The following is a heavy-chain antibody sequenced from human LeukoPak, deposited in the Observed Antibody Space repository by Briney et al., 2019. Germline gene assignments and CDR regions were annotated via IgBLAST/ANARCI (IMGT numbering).Heavy chain of an antibody. D-gene: IGHD6-19*01. CDR1: GFTFSTYA. CDR3: ARSRGAGPGAYFDY. J-gene: IGHJ4*02. Sequence: GGSLRLSCAASGFTFSTYAMAWVRQAPGKGLEWVAAITGPGSTTHYADSVEGRFTISRDNAENSLYLQMNSLRAEDTAVYYCARSRGAGPGAYFDYWGQGTLVTVTS. CDR2: ITGPGSTT. V-gene: IGHV3-23*01.